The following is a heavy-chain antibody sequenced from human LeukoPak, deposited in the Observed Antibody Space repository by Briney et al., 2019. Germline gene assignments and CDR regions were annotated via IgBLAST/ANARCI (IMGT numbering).Heavy chain of an antibody. V-gene: IGHV4-34*01. J-gene: IGHJ4*02. CDR2: INHSGNT. D-gene: IGHD2-2*02. CDR1: GFTFSDYY. Sequence: GSLRLSCAASGFTFSDYYMSWIRQPPGKGLEWIGEINHSGNTNFNPSLKSRVTISLDTSKNQFSLKLTSVTAADTAVYYCARQLYTYDAYWGQGTLVTVSS. CDR3: ARQLYTYDAY.